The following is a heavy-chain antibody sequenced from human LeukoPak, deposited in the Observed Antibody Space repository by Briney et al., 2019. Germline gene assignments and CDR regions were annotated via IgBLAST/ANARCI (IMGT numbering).Heavy chain of an antibody. J-gene: IGHJ4*02. CDR2: IKEDGSEK. V-gene: IGHV3-7*01. CDR1: GFTFSRDW. Sequence: GGSLRLSCAASGFTFSRDWMHWVRQAPGKGLEWVANIKEDGSEKYYVDSVKGRFTISRDNAKNTLYLQLNSLRVEDTAVYYCKSGGAAPGSFDYWGQGTLVTVSP. CDR3: KSGGAAPGSFDY. D-gene: IGHD1-1*01.